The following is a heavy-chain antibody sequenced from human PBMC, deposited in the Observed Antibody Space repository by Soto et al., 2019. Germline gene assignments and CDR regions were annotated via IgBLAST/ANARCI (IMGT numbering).Heavy chain of an antibody. J-gene: IGHJ3*02. Sequence: QVQLVESGGGVVQPGRSLRLSCAASGFTFSSYCMHWVRHAPGKGLEWVAVISYDGSNKYYAESVKGRFTISRDNSKNTLYLQMNSLRAEDTAVYYCAKELWAGSSWYATYDAFDIWGQGTMVTVSS. D-gene: IGHD6-13*01. V-gene: IGHV3-30*18. CDR1: GFTFSSYC. CDR2: ISYDGSNK. CDR3: AKELWAGSSWYATYDAFDI.